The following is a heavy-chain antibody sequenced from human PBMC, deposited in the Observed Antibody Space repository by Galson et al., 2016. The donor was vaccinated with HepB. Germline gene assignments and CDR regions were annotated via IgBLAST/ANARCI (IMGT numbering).Heavy chain of an antibody. CDR3: ARLGTCGRDCYSFDY. D-gene: IGHD2-21*02. V-gene: IGHV4-59*01. Sequence: TVSGDFISDYFWSWVRQPPGKGLEYIGFTHYSGATNYSPSLRGRVTMSVATSENHLSLKLTSVTAADTAVYYCARLGTCGRDCYSFDYWGQGALVTVTS. J-gene: IGHJ4*02. CDR1: GDFISDYF. CDR2: THYSGAT.